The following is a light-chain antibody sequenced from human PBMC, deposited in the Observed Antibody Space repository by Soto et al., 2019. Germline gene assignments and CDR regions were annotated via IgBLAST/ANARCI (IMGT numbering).Light chain of an antibody. Sequence: QSVLTQPRSVSGSPGQSVTISCTGTSSDVGTYNYVSWYRQHPGKAPKLMIYDVTKRPSGVPDRFSGSKSGNTASLTISGLQAEDEADYYCCSYAGSYTLIFGGGTKLTVL. CDR1: SSDVGTYNY. CDR3: CSYAGSYTLI. J-gene: IGLJ2*01. CDR2: DVT. V-gene: IGLV2-11*01.